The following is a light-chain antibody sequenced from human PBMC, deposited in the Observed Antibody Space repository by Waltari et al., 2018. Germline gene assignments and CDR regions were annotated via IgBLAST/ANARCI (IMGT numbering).Light chain of an antibody. CDR1: QSLIHSNGNTY. CDR3: MQGTHPPQT. V-gene: IGKV2-30*02. Sequence: DVVMTQSPLSLPVTLGQPASISCRSSQSLIHSNGNTYLNWFQQRPGQSQRRLIYKISNRDSGVPDRFSGSGSGTDFTLKISRVEAEDVGVYYCMQGTHPPQTFGGGTKVEIK. CDR2: KIS. J-gene: IGKJ4*01.